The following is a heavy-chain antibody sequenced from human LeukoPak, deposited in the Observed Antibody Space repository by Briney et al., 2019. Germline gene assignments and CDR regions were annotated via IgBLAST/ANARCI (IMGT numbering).Heavy chain of an antibody. V-gene: IGHV1-2*02. Sequence: ASVKVSCKASGYTFTGYYMHWVRPAPGQGPEWMGWINPNSGGTNYAQKFQGRVTMTRDTSISTAYMELSRLRSDDTAVYYCARASTLGGVGAKYWGQGTLVTVSS. J-gene: IGHJ4*02. D-gene: IGHD1-26*01. CDR3: ARASTLGGVGAKY. CDR2: INPNSGGT. CDR1: GYTFTGYY.